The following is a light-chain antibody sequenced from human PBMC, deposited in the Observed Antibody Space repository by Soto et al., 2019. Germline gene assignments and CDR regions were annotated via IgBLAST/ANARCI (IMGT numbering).Light chain of an antibody. CDR2: AAS. CDR3: QQSYSTPPT. J-gene: IGKJ1*01. V-gene: IGKV1-39*01. CDR1: QSISSY. Sequence: DIQMTQSPSSLSASVGDRVTITCRASQSISSYLNWYQQKPGKAPKLLIYAASSLQSGVPSRFSGSGSATEFTLTISGLQSDDFATYYCQQSYSTPPTFGQGTKVDIK.